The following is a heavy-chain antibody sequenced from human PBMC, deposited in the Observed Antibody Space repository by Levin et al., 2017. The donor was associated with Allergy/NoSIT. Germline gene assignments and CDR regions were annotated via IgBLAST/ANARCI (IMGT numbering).Heavy chain of an antibody. CDR2: VTGSDGRA. Sequence: GGSLRLSCAASGFTFSNYAMSWVRQAPGKGLEWVAAVTGSDGRAFYADSVKGRFTISRDNSKNTLWLQMSSLRAEDTAVYYCAKDQTSPPYIHGYFDLWGRGTLVTVSS. CDR3: AKDQTSPPYIHGYFDL. CDR1: GFTFSNYA. D-gene: IGHD3-16*01. J-gene: IGHJ2*01. V-gene: IGHV3-23*01.